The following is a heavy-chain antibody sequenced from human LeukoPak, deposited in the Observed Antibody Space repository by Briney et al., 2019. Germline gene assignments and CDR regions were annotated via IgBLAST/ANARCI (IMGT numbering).Heavy chain of an antibody. Sequence: QPGGSLTLSCAASGFTFSTYGMNWVRQAPRKRLDWVAFIRYDGSNKYYADSVKGRFTISRDNSKNTLYLQMNSLRAEDTAVYYCAKDLSRFNWNYESLDYWGQGTLVTVSS. CDR3: AKDLSRFNWNYESLDY. J-gene: IGHJ4*02. V-gene: IGHV3-30*02. CDR2: IRYDGSNK. CDR1: GFTFSTYG. D-gene: IGHD1-7*01.